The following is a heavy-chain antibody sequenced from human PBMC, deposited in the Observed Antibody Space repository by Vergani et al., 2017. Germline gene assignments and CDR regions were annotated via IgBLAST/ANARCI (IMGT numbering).Heavy chain of an antibody. CDR3: ARHSXVEWLVKLGWIDP. CDR1: GASIRSSNYY. V-gene: IGHV4-39*01. J-gene: IGHJ5*02. CDR2: IYYSGST. D-gene: IGHD6-19*01. Sequence: QLQLQDSGPGLVKPSATLSLTFSVSGASIRSSNYYWGWIRQPPGKGLEWIASIYYSGSTYYNPSLKSRVTISVDTSKNQFSLKLSSVTAADTAVYFCARHSXVEWLVKLGWIDPWGQGILVTVSS.